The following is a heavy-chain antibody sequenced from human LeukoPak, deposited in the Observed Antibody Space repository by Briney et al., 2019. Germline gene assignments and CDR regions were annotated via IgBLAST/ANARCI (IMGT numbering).Heavy chain of an antibody. CDR1: GYTFTGYY. J-gene: IGHJ3*02. CDR2: INPNSGGT. V-gene: IGHV1-2*02. D-gene: IGHD3-22*01. CDR3: ARSTPYYDSSGIRVDAFDI. Sequence: GASVKVSCKASGYTFTGYYMHWARQAPGQGLEWMGWINPNSGGTNYAQKFQGRVTMTRDTSISTAYMELSRLRSDDTAVYYCARSTPYYDSSGIRVDAFDIWGQGTMVTVSS.